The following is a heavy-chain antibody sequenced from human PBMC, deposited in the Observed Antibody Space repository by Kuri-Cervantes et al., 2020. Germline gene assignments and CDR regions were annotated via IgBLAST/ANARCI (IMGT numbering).Heavy chain of an antibody. CDR2: IKQDGSEK. D-gene: IGHD2-21*02. CDR3: AREAFYCDDY. V-gene: IGHV3-7*04. J-gene: IGHJ4*02. Sequence: GGSLRLSSAASGFTFSSYAMSWVRQAPGKGLEWVANIKQDGSEKYYVDSVKGRFTISRDNAKNSLFLQMNSLRAEDTAVYYCAREAFYCDDYWGQGTLVTVSS. CDR1: GFTFSSYA.